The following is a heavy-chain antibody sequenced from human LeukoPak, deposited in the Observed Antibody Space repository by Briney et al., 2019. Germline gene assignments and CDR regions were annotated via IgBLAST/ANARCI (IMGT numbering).Heavy chain of an antibody. CDR1: GFTFTTYS. CDR3: ARGHTAVTRHFDF. V-gene: IGHV3-21*01. Sequence: GGSLLLSCEASGFTFTTYSMTWVRQAPGKGLEWVSIISSGSSAIFSADALKGRFTISRDDAKNLLYLDMNSLRAEDTAVYYCARGHTAVTRHFDFWGQGTLVTVSS. D-gene: IGHD4-17*01. J-gene: IGHJ4*02. CDR2: ISSGSSAI.